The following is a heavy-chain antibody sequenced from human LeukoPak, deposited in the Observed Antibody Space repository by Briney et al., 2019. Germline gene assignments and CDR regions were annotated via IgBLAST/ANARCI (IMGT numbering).Heavy chain of an antibody. CDR1: GYTFTSYA. V-gene: IGHV1-69*05. Sequence: ASVKVSCKASGYTFTSYAISWVRQAPGQGLEWMGGIIPIFGTANYAQKFQGRVTITTDESTSTAYMELSSLRSEDTAVYYCAGLGLTTIFGVVEDYYYYYMDVWGKGTTVTVSS. J-gene: IGHJ6*03. CDR2: IIPIFGTA. D-gene: IGHD3-3*01. CDR3: AGLGLTTIFGVVEDYYYYYMDV.